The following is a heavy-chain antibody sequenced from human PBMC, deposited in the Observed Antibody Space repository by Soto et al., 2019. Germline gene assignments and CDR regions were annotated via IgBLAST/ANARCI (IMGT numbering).Heavy chain of an antibody. Sequence: ASVKVSCKASGGTFSSYAISWVRRAPGQGLEWMGGIIPIFGTANYAQKFQGRVTITADESTSTAYMELSSLRSEDTAVYYCARESHGDYLGPFDYWGQGTLVTVSS. CDR3: ARESHGDYLGPFDY. CDR2: IIPIFGTA. CDR1: GGTFSSYA. V-gene: IGHV1-69*13. D-gene: IGHD4-17*01. J-gene: IGHJ4*02.